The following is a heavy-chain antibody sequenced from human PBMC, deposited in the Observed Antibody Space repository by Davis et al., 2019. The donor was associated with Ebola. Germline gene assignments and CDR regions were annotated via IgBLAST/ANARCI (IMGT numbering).Heavy chain of an antibody. D-gene: IGHD3-16*01. V-gene: IGHV3-33*01. Sequence: GESLKISCAASGFTFSSYGMHWVRQAPGKGLEWVAVIWYDGSNKYYADSVKGRFTISRDNSKNTLYLQMNSLRAEDTAVYYCARDQLGFDYWGQGTLVTVSS. CDR1: GFTFSSYG. CDR3: ARDQLGFDY. CDR2: IWYDGSNK. J-gene: IGHJ4*02.